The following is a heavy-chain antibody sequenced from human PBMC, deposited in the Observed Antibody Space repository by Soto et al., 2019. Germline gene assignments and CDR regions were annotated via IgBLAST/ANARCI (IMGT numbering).Heavy chain of an antibody. D-gene: IGHD5-18*01. CDR1: GGSISGYY. J-gene: IGHJ4*02. CDR2: IHYGGST. Sequence: PSETLSLTCTVSGGSISGYYWSWIRQPPGKGLEWIGYIHYGGSTNYNPSLKSRVTISVDKSKNQFSLKLSSVTAADTAVYYCARNGDSYGYFDYWGQGALDTVSS. CDR3: ARNGDSYGYFDY. V-gene: IGHV4-59*12.